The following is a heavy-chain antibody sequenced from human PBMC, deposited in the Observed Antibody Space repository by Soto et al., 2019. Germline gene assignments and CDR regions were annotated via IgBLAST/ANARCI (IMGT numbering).Heavy chain of an antibody. Sequence: GASVKVSCKAFGYTFTSYGITWVRQAPGQGLEWVGWISAYNGNTNYAQKLQGRVTMTTDTSTSTAYMELRSLRSDDTAVYYCARVIIGGSNWFDPWGQGTLVTVSS. CDR2: ISAYNGNT. CDR1: GYTFTSYG. CDR3: ARVIIGGSNWFDP. J-gene: IGHJ5*02. D-gene: IGHD3-16*01. V-gene: IGHV1-18*04.